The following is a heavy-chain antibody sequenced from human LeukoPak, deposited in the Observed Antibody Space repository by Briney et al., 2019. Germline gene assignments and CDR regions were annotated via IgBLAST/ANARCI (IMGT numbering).Heavy chain of an antibody. CDR3: ARDQWLLRGGDHDAFDI. CDR2: IYHSGTT. CDR1: GDSISTTHW. Sequence: SGTLSLTCAVSGDSISTTHWWAWVRQPPGKGLERIGEIYHSGTTNYNPSLKSRVTISVDKSKNQFSLKLSSVTAADTAMYYCARDQWLLRGGDHDAFDIWGQGTMVTVSS. D-gene: IGHD3-22*01. J-gene: IGHJ3*02. V-gene: IGHV4-4*02.